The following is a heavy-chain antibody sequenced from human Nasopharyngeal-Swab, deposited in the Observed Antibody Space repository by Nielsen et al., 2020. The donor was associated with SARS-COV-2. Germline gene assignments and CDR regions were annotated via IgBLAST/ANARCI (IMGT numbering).Heavy chain of an antibody. CDR1: GFTFSSYS. D-gene: IGHD3-16*01. J-gene: IGHJ3*02. Sequence: GVLKISCAASGFTFSSYSMNWVRQAPGKGLEWVSSISSSSSYIYYADSVKGRFTISRDNAKNSLYLQMNSLRAEDTAVYYCARASMGGAFDIWGQGTMVTVSS. CDR2: ISSSSSYI. CDR3: ARASMGGAFDI. V-gene: IGHV3-21*01.